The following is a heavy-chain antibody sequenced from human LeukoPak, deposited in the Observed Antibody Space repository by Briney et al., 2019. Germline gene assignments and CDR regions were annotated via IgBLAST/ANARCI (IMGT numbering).Heavy chain of an antibody. Sequence: GGTLRLSCAASRFAFRTYSMSWVRQAPGKRLEAVSSISDNSYWIYYSDSVEGRFIISRDNAKNSLYLQMNSLRAEDTAVYYCANHLACGSTSCPPFDDWGQGTLVTVSS. CDR1: RFAFRTYS. J-gene: IGHJ4*02. D-gene: IGHD2-2*01. CDR2: ISDNSYWI. CDR3: ANHLACGSTSCPPFDD. V-gene: IGHV3-21*01.